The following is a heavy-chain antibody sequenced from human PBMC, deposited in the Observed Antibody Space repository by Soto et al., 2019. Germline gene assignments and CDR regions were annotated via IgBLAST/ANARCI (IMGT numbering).Heavy chain of an antibody. CDR1: GYTFTSYY. J-gene: IGHJ4*02. CDR3: AREMWYSSSSLDY. Sequence: ASVKVSCKASGYTFTSYYMHWVRQAPGQGLEWMGWMNPNSGNTGYAQKFQGRVTMTRNTSISTAYMELSSLRSEDTAVYYCAREMWYSSSSLDYWGQGTLVTVSS. CDR2: MNPNSGNT. D-gene: IGHD6-6*01. V-gene: IGHV1-8*02.